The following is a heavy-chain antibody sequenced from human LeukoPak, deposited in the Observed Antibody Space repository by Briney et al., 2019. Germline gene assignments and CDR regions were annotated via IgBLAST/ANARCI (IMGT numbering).Heavy chain of an antibody. CDR1: GGTFSSYD. Sequence: SVKLFCKASGGTFSSYDISWVRQAPGQGLEWMGGIISIFGTENYAQKLQGRVTITADKPTSTAYMALGSLRSEDTAVYYCTRDPRIPGTNPDEEQLAYFDYWGQGTLVTVSS. D-gene: IGHD6-13*01. CDR3: TRDPRIPGTNPDEEQLAYFDY. J-gene: IGHJ4*02. V-gene: IGHV1-69*06. CDR2: IISIFGTE.